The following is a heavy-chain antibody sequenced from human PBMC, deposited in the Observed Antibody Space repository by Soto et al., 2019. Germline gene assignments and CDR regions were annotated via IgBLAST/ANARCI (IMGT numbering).Heavy chain of an antibody. J-gene: IGHJ4*02. CDR3: ARDPGGYCDAGSCYYFDY. CDR1: GYSLTTYY. V-gene: IGHV1-46*01. D-gene: IGHD2-15*01. Sequence: QVHLVQSGAEVKKPGASVKVSCKASGYSLTTYYMHWVRQAPGEGLEWMGRIDPSGTSTTYALKCQGRVTMSRDTSTSTVYLAVTSLRSEDTAVYFCARDPGGYCDAGSCYYFDYWGQGTLVSVSS. CDR2: IDPSGTST.